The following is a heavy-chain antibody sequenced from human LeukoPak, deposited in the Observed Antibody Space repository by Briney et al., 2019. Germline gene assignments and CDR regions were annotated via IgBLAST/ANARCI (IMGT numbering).Heavy chain of an antibody. CDR1: GFTISSYA. J-gene: IGHJ4*02. V-gene: IGHV3-23*01. Sequence: GGSLTLSCAASGFTISSYAMSWVRQAPGKGLGLVSAISGSGGSTYYADSVQGRFTTTRDNSKNTQYLQKNSLRAEDTAVYYCAKDFGGGPLGILIFDYWGQGTLVTVSS. D-gene: IGHD2-21*01. CDR3: AKDFGGGPLGILIFDY. CDR2: ISGSGGST.